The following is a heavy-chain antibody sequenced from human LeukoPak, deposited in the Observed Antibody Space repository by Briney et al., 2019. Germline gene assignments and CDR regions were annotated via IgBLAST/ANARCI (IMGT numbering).Heavy chain of an antibody. CDR2: IISSGSTI. J-gene: IGHJ3*02. V-gene: IGHV3-11*01. CDR3: ARDSNRGYSYGPDAFDI. D-gene: IGHD5-18*01. CDR1: GFTFSDYY. Sequence: GGSLRLSCAASGFTFSDYYMSWIRQAPGKGLEWVSYIISSGSTIYYADSVKGRFTISRDNAKNSLYLQMNSLRAEDTAVYYCARDSNRGYSYGPDAFDIWSQGTMVTVSS.